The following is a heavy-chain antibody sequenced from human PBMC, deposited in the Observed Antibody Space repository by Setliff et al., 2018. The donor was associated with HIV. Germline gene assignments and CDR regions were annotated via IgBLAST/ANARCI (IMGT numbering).Heavy chain of an antibody. CDR1: GASISNSNSY. J-gene: IGHJ6*02. V-gene: IGHV4-39*07. CDR2: IYYSGST. CDR3: ARDYCGGDCYFPYYYYGMDV. D-gene: IGHD2-21*02. Sequence: SETLSLTCTVYGASISNSNSYWGWIRQPPGKRLEWLGSIYYSGSTYYNPSLKSRVTISVDTSKNQFSLKLSSVTAADTAVYYCARDYCGGDCYFPYYYYGMDVWGQGTTVTVSS.